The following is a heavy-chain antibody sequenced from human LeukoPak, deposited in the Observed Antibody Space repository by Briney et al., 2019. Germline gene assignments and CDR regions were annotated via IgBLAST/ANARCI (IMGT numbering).Heavy chain of an antibody. Sequence: SETLSLTCAVYGGSFSGYYWSWIRQPPGKGLEWIGEINHSGSTNYNPSLKSRVTISVDTSKNQFSLKLSSVTAADTAVYYCARGPPYYDFWSGYYWAFDIWGQGTMVIVSS. J-gene: IGHJ3*02. D-gene: IGHD3-3*01. CDR1: GGSFSGYY. V-gene: IGHV4-34*01. CDR3: ARGPPYYDFWSGYYWAFDI. CDR2: INHSGST.